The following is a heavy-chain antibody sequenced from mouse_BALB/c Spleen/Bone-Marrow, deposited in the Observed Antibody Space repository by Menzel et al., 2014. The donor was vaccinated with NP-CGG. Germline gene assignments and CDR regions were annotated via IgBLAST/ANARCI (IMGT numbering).Heavy chain of an antibody. D-gene: IGHD1-1*01. CDR1: GYTFTSYY. V-gene: IGHV1S56*01. CDR3: AKSXXYGGXXXDX. J-gene: IGHJ1*01. CDR2: IYPGDGST. Sequence: VQLXESGXXXVKXGASXKMSCKASGYTFTSYYIHWVKQRPGQGLEWIGWIYPGDGSTKYNEKFKGKTXLTADKSSSTAYMLLSSLTSEDSAIYXXAKSXXYGGXXXDXWXAGTTVTVS.